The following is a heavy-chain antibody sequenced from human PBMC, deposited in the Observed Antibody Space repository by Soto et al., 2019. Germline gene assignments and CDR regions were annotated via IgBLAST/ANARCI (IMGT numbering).Heavy chain of an antibody. Sequence: PSETLSLTCTVSGGSIKSSDYHWGWTRQSPAKGLEWIGYIHNGGTSFYNPSLRGRVTVTLDTSRSQFSLTLASVTAADTAVYYCVREERIAAPQLDYWGQGIPVTVSS. J-gene: IGHJ4*02. D-gene: IGHD6-6*01. CDR3: VREERIAAPQLDY. CDR1: GGSIKSSDYH. CDR2: IHNGGTS. V-gene: IGHV4-30-4*01.